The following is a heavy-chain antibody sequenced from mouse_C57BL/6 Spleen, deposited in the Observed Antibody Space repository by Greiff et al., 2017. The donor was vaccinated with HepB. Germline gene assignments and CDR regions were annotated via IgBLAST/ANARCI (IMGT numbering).Heavy chain of an antibody. CDR2: IDPSDSYT. Sequence: QVQLQQPGAELVMPGASVKLSCKASGYTFTSYWMHWVKQRPGQGLEWIGEIDPSDSYTNYNQKFKGKSTLTVDKSSSTAYMQLSSLTSEDSAVYYCARGHYGSRRDFDYWGQGTTLTVSS. J-gene: IGHJ2*01. V-gene: IGHV1-69*01. D-gene: IGHD1-1*01. CDR3: ARGHYGSRRDFDY. CDR1: GYTFTSYW.